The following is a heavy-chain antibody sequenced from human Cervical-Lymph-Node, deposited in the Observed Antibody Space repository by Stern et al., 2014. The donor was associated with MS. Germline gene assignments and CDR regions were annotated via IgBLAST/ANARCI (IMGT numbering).Heavy chain of an antibody. Sequence: EMQLVESGGGLVQPGGSLRLSCVASGFTFRNYWMQWVRQGPGKGLVWFARSNSDGTTITHADSVKGRFTISRDNAKNTLYLQMNSLRVEDTAVYYCTKDTYGPEDYWGQGTSVTVSS. J-gene: IGHJ4*02. V-gene: IGHV3-74*02. D-gene: IGHD3-10*01. CDR2: SNSDGTTI. CDR1: GFTFRNYW. CDR3: TKDTYGPEDY.